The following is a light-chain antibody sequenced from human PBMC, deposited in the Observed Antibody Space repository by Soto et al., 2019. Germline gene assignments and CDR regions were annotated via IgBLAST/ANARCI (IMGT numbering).Light chain of an antibody. CDR2: GAS. Sequence: PGERATLSCRASQSVSSSYLAWYQQKPGQAPRLLIYGASSRATGIPDRFSGSGSGTDFTLTISRLEPEDFAVYYCQQYGSSPLITFGQGTRLEI. J-gene: IGKJ5*01. CDR1: QSVSSSY. V-gene: IGKV3-20*01. CDR3: QQYGSSPLIT.